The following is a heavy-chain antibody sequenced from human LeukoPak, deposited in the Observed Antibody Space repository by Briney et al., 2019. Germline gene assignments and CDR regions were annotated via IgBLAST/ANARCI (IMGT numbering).Heavy chain of an antibody. CDR1: GGSVSSARYY. CDR3: ARSRLGGYTYGFDY. CDR2: IYHTGST. Sequence: PSETLALTCSVSGGSVSSARYYWNWIRQLPGRGLEWIGYIYHTGSTYYRASLRSRLSISIDASKNQFSLRLSSVTAADTAVYYCARSRLGGYTYGFDYRGQGNLVTVSS. D-gene: IGHD5-18*01. J-gene: IGHJ4*02. V-gene: IGHV4-31*03.